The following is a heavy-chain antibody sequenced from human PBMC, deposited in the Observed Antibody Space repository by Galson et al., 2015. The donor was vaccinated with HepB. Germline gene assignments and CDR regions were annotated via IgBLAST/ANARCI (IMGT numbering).Heavy chain of an antibody. CDR3: ARRRPPYGSGSYTIDY. CDR1: GGSISSYY. CDR2: IYYSGST. V-gene: IGHV4-59*08. D-gene: IGHD3-10*01. J-gene: IGHJ4*02. Sequence: TLSLTCTVSGGSISSYYWSWIRQPPGKGLEWIGYIYYSGSTNYNPSLKSRVTISVDKSKNQFSLKLSSVTAADTAVYYCARRRPPYGSGSYTIDYWGQGTLVTVSS.